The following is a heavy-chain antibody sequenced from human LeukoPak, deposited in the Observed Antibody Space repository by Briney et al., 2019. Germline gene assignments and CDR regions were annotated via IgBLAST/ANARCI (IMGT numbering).Heavy chain of an antibody. CDR2: INHSGST. CDR1: GGSFSGYY. V-gene: IGHV4-34*01. D-gene: IGHD3-10*01. CDR3: ARIGSGSFVFDY. J-gene: IGHJ4*02. Sequence: SETLSLTCAVHGGSFSGYYWSWIRQPPGKGLEWIGEINHSGSTNYNPSLKSRVTISVDTSKNQFSLKLSSVTAADTAVYYCARIGSGSFVFDYWGQGTLVTVSS.